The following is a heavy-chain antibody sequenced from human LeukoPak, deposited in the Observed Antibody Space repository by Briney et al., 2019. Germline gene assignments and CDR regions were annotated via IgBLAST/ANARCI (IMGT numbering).Heavy chain of an antibody. Sequence: PGGSLRLSCAASGFTFSSYAMSWVRQAPGKGLEWVSAISGSGGSTYYADSVKGRFTISRDNSKNTLYLQMNSLRAEDTAVYYCAKGKSRDGYKTPFDYWGQGTLVTVSS. CDR3: AKGKSRDGYKTPFDY. J-gene: IGHJ4*02. CDR1: GFTFSSYA. V-gene: IGHV3-23*01. D-gene: IGHD5-24*01. CDR2: ISGSGGST.